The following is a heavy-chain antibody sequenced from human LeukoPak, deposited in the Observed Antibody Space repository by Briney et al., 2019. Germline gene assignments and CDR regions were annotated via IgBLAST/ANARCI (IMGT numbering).Heavy chain of an antibody. CDR2: IYSGGST. CDR1: EFTVSTNH. J-gene: IGHJ4*02. D-gene: IGHD3-22*01. Sequence: GGSLRLSCAASEFTVSTNHMTWVRQALGKGLEWASVIYSGGSTYYADSVKGRFTISRDNSKNTLYLQMNSLRAEDTAVYYCARGPYDNSGYRFDYWGQGTLLTVSS. CDR3: ARGPYDNSGYRFDY. V-gene: IGHV3-66*01.